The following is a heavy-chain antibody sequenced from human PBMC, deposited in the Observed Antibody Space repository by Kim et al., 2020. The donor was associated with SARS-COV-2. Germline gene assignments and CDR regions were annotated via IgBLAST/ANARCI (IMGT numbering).Heavy chain of an antibody. Sequence: SETLSLTCTVSGGSISSSSYYWGWIRQPPGKGLEWIGSIYYSGSTYYNPSLKSRVTISVDTSKNQFSLKLSSVTAADTAGYYCARDTITMVRGVLWGYYYYYGMDGWGQGTTVTVSS. J-gene: IGHJ6*02. CDR3: ARDTITMVRGVLWGYYYYYGMDG. CDR2: IYYSGST. V-gene: IGHV4-39*07. D-gene: IGHD3-10*01. CDR1: GGSISSSSYY.